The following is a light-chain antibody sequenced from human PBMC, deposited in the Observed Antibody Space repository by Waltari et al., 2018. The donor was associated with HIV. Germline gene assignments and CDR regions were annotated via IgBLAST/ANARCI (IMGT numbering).Light chain of an antibody. CDR1: TSNIGSNY. CDR2: ANK. CDR3: ATWDSSLNAVV. V-gene: IGLV1-51*01. Sequence: QSLLTQPPSVSAAPGQQATISCSGCTSNIGSNYVSWYEQFPGAAPKLLISANKKRPSGIPDRFSGSKSCTSATLAITGLQTGDEADYYCATWDSSLNAVVFGGGTKLTVL. J-gene: IGLJ3*02.